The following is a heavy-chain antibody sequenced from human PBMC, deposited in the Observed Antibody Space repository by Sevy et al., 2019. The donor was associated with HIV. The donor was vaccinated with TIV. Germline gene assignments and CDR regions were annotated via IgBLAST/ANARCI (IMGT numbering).Heavy chain of an antibody. CDR2: IHSDDTT. J-gene: IGHJ4*02. CDR1: GFSFSNYV. V-gene: IGHV3-66*01. Sequence: GGSLRLSCTASGFSFSNYVMAWVRQAPGKGLEWVSVIHSDDTTYHADSVKDRFTISRDNFKNTLYLHMSSLRAEDTAVYYCARGKSGYGYALNYWGQGTLVTVSS. D-gene: IGHD5-18*01. CDR3: ARGKSGYGYALNY.